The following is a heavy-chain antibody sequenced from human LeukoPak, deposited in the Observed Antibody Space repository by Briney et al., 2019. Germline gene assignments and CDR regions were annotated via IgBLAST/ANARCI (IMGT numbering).Heavy chain of an antibody. CDR1: GYTFTGYY. CDR3: RTDRYGDYGDYIDY. V-gene: IGHV1-2*02. D-gene: IGHD4-17*01. J-gene: IGHJ4*02. Sequence: ASVKISCKASGYTFTGYYMHWVRQAPGQGLEWMGWINPNSGGTNYAQKFQGRVTMTRDTSISTAYMELSRLRSDDTAVYYCRTDRYGDYGDYIDYWGQGTLVTVSS. CDR2: INPNSGGT.